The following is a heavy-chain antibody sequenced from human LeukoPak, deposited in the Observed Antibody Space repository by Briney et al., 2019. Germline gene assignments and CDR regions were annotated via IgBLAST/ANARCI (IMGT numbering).Heavy chain of an antibody. CDR3: ARRRDYFDY. Sequence: GGSLRLSCAASGFTLSDYYMSWIRQAPGEGLECISYISSSGSTLFYADSVKGRFTIPRDNAKNSLFLQMSSLRAEDTAVYYCARRRDYFDYWGQGTLVTVSS. CDR2: ISSSGSTL. J-gene: IGHJ4*02. CDR1: GFTLSDYY. V-gene: IGHV3-11*01.